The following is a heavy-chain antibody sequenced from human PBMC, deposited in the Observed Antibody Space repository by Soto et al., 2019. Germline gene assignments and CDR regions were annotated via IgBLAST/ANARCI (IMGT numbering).Heavy chain of an antibody. D-gene: IGHD6-19*01. V-gene: IGHV4-59*01. Sequence: QVQLQESGPGLVKPSETLSLNCTVSGGPISSYYWSWIRQSPGKGLEWIGYIYYSGSTNYNPSRKSRVTTSVDTSKNQFSLELSSVTAADTAVYYCARGSSGWPPRLDYWGQGTLVTVSS. CDR3: ARGSSGWPPRLDY. CDR2: IYYSGST. J-gene: IGHJ4*02. CDR1: GGPISSYY.